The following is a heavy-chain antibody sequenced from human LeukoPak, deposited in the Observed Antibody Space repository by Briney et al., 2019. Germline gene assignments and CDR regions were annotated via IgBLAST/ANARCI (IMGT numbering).Heavy chain of an antibody. CDR1: GYTFTGYY. Sequence: ASVKVSCKASGYTFTGYYMHWVRQAPGQGLEWMGWINPNSGGTNCAQKFQGRVTMTRDTSINTAYMELSSLRSDDTAVYYCARENYYDSSGSTNWFDPWGQGTLVTVSS. D-gene: IGHD3-22*01. CDR3: ARENYYDSSGSTNWFDP. J-gene: IGHJ5*02. V-gene: IGHV1-2*02. CDR2: INPNSGGT.